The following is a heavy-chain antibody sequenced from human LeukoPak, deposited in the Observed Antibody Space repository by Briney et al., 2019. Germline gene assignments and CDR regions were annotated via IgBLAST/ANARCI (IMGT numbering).Heavy chain of an antibody. CDR2: INHSGST. CDR3: ASTPATYYYGSGSYPRRNWFGA. D-gene: IGHD3-10*01. Sequence: SETLSLTCAVYGGSFSGYYWSWIRQPPGKGLEWIGEINHSGSTNYNPSPKSRVTISVDTSKNQFSLKLSSVTAADTAVYYCASTPATYYYGSGSYPRRNWFGAWGQGTLVTVSS. CDR1: GGSFSGYY. J-gene: IGHJ5*02. V-gene: IGHV4-34*01.